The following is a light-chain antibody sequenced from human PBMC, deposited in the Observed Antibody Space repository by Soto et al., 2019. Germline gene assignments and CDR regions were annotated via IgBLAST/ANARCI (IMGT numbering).Light chain of an antibody. CDR2: SNN. J-gene: IGLJ1*01. V-gene: IGLV1-44*01. CDR1: SSNIGSNT. CDR3: AAWDVSMNGFYV. Sequence: QSVLTQPPSASGTSGQRVTISCSGSSSNIGSNTVNWYQQLPGTAPKLLIYSNNQRPSGVPDRFSGSKSGTSASLAISGLQSEDEADYYCAAWDVSMNGFYVFGGGTKVTVL.